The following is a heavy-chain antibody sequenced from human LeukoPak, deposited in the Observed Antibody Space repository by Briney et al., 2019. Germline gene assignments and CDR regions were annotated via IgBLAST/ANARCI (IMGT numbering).Heavy chain of an antibody. J-gene: IGHJ4*02. V-gene: IGHV1-18*01. D-gene: IGHD1-26*01. Sequence: ASVKVSCKASGYTFTSYGISWVRQAPGQGLEWMGWISAYNGNTNYAQKLQGRVTMTTDTSTSTAYMELRSLRSDDTAVYCCARDLGGSYYPDYFDYWGQGTLVTVSS. CDR1: GYTFTSYG. CDR3: ARDLGGSYYPDYFDY. CDR2: ISAYNGNT.